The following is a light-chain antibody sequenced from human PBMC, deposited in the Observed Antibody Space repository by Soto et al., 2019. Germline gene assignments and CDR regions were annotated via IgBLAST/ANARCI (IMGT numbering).Light chain of an antibody. CDR1: QSVSSN. J-gene: IGKJ1*01. V-gene: IGKV3D-15*01. CDR2: GAS. Sequence: EIGITQAPAALGVSPGERATLSCRASQSVSSNLAWYQQKPGQAPRLLIYGASTRATGIPARFSGSGSGTEFTLTISSLQSEDFAVYYCQQYNNWPPLWTFGQGTKVDIK. CDR3: QQYNNWPPLWT.